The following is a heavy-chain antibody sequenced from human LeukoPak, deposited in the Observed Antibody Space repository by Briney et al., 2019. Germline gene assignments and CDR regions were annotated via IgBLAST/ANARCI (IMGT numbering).Heavy chain of an antibody. J-gene: IGHJ4*02. CDR2: IYYSGST. Sequence: PSETLSLTCTVSGGSISSYYWSWIRQPPGKGLEWIGYIYYSGSTNYNPSLKSRVTISVDTSKNQFSLKLSSVTAADTAVYYCAGAETGTCQNWGQGTLVTVSS. D-gene: IGHD3-9*01. CDR1: GGSISSYY. CDR3: AGAETGTCQN. V-gene: IGHV4-59*01.